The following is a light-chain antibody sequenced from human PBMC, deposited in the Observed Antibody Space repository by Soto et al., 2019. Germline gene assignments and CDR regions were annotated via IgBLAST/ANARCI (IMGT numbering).Light chain of an antibody. CDR1: QSVASN. V-gene: IGKV3-15*01. J-gene: IGKJ4*01. Sequence: EIVMTQSPATLSVSPGERANLSCRASQSVASNLAWYQQKPGQSPRLLISGASTRATGIPARFSGSGSGTEFTLTISSLQSEDFAVYYCQQYNNWPLTFGGGTKVEIK. CDR3: QQYNNWPLT. CDR2: GAS.